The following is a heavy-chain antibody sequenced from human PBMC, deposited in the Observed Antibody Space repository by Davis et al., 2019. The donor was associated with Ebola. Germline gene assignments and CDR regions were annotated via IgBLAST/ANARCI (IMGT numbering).Heavy chain of an antibody. CDR2: ISPDGGRT. CDR1: GFTFSGYW. Sequence: GESLKISCAASGFTFSGYWVHWVRQAPGKGPVWVSRISPDGGRTGYADSVKGRFTISRDNAKNTLYLQLSSLRVEDTAVYYCVRDTAKSTVTPIFDFWGQGALVTVSS. J-gene: IGHJ4*02. V-gene: IGHV3-74*01. CDR3: VRDTAKSTVTPIFDF. D-gene: IGHD4-17*01.